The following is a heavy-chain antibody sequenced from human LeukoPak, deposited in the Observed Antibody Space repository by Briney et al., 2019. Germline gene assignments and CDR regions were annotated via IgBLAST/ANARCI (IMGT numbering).Heavy chain of an antibody. CDR2: IFPSGGEI. Sequence: GGSLRLSCTASGFTFSTFAMIWVRQPPGKGLEWVSSIFPSGGEIHYADSVRGRFTISRDNSKSTLSLQMNSLRAEDTAIYYCATYRQVLLPFESWGQGTLVTVSS. CDR3: ATYRQVLLPFES. J-gene: IGHJ4*02. CDR1: GFTFSTFA. D-gene: IGHD2-8*02. V-gene: IGHV3-23*01.